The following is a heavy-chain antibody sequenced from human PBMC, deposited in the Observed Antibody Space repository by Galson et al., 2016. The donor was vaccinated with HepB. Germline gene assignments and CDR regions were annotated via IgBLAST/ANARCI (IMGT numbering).Heavy chain of an antibody. Sequence: SLRLSCAASGFTFKSYAMYWVRQAPGKGLEWVAVTSHDGNSNSYADSVKCRFTIPRVNSKNTIYLQLNSLRVEDTSVYYWASFGGVIAYDAFDIWGQGTMVTVSS. V-gene: IGHV3-30-3*01. J-gene: IGHJ3*02. CDR2: TSHDGNSN. D-gene: IGHD3-16*02. CDR3: ASFGGVIAYDAFDI. CDR1: GFTFKSYA.